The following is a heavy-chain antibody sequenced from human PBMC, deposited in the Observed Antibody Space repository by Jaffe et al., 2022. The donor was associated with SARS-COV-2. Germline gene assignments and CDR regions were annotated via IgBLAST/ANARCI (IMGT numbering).Heavy chain of an antibody. V-gene: IGHV3-23*01. J-gene: IGHJ4*02. CDR2: ISGRSGTT. Sequence: EVQLLESGGALVQPGGSLRLSCAASGFTFGDYAMSWVRQAPGKGLEWVSGISGRSGTTYHADSVKGRFTISRDNSQNTLYLQMNSLRVEDTALYYCAKHPVSDWDQYHFDLWGQGTLVTVSS. D-gene: IGHD3-9*01. CDR1: GFTFGDYA. CDR3: AKHPVSDWDQYHFDL.